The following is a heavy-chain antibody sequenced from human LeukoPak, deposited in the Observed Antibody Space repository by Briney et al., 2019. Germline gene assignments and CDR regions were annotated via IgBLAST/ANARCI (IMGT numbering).Heavy chain of an antibody. J-gene: IGHJ4*02. CDR2: ISGSGGST. D-gene: IGHD6-13*01. Sequence: PGGSLRLSCAASGFTFSSYAMSWVRQAPGKGLEWVSAISGSGGSTYYADSVKGRFTISRDNSKNTLYLQMNSLRAEDTAVYYCAKDGRWDYSSSWDEENAEAHPEYYFDYWGQGTLVTVSS. V-gene: IGHV3-23*01. CDR1: GFTFSSYA. CDR3: AKDGRWDYSSSWDEENAEAHPEYYFDY.